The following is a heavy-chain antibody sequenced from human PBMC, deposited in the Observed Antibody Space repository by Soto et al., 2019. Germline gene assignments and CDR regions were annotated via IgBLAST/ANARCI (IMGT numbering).Heavy chain of an antibody. CDR2: MFYSGLT. V-gene: IGHV4-39*01. Sequence: SVTLSLTCSVAVYSVSSGDYYWAWIRQPPGKGLEWFGSMFYSGLTYYNPSLKSRVTLSVDTSKNHFSVRLNSVTAADTAVYYCAPLTVSLTGPYGIHVWGQGTTVTV. CDR3: APLTVSLTGPYGIHV. J-gene: IGHJ6*02. D-gene: IGHD7-27*01. CDR1: VYSVSSGDYY.